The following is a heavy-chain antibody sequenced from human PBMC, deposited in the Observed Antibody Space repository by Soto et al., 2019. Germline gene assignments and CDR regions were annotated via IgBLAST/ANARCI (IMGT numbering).Heavy chain of an antibody. D-gene: IGHD3-22*01. V-gene: IGHV4-59*04. CDR1: GGSFSSYY. CDR3: TRHHPHHYDSSGYFDY. Sequence: SETLSLTCTVSGGSFSSYYWSWIRQPPGKGLEWIGTIFYTGRTYYNPSLESRVTLSVDTSKNQFSLHLTSVTAADTAVYYCTRHHPHHYDSSGYFDYWGQGALVTVSS. CDR2: IFYTGRT. J-gene: IGHJ4*02.